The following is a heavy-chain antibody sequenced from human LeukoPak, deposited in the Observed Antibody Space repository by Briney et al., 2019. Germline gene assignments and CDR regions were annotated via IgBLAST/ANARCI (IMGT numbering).Heavy chain of an antibody. Sequence: ASVKVSCKASGYTFTNYDFSWVRQAPGQGLEWMGWISAYNGNTNYAQKLQGRVTMTTDTSTSTAYMELRSLRSDDTAVYYCAQTAAIVNWGQGTLVTVSS. D-gene: IGHD2-2*02. J-gene: IGHJ4*02. CDR3: AQTAAIVN. CDR2: ISAYNGNT. CDR1: GYTFTNYD. V-gene: IGHV1-18*01.